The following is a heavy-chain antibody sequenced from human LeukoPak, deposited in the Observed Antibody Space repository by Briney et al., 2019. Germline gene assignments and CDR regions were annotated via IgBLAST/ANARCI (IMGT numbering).Heavy chain of an antibody. V-gene: IGHV4-59*01. CDR1: GGSISSYY. Sequence: SETLSLTCTVSGGSISSYYWSWIRQPPGKGLEWIGYIYYSGSTNYNPSLESRVTISVDTSKNQFSLRLSSVTAADTAVYYCARVTGYMIEDYFDYWGQGTLVTVSS. CDR3: ARVTGYMIEDYFDY. J-gene: IGHJ4*02. D-gene: IGHD3-22*01. CDR2: IYYSGST.